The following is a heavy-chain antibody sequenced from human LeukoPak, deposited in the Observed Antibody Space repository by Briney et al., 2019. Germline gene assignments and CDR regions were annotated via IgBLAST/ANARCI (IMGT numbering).Heavy chain of an antibody. CDR2: IIPIFGTA. V-gene: IGHV1-69*13. CDR1: GGTFSSYA. J-gene: IGHJ4*02. D-gene: IGHD6-19*01. Sequence: SVKVSCKASGGTFSSYAISWVRQAPGQGLEWMGGIIPIFGTANYAQKFQGRVTITADESTSTAYMELSSLRSDDTAVYYCAREMAVAGSGVIDSWGQGTLVTVSS. CDR3: AREMAVAGSGVIDS.